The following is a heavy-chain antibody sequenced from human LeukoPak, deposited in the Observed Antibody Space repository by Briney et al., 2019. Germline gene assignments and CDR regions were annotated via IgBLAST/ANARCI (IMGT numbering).Heavy chain of an antibody. Sequence: GGSLRLSCTASEFTFSTYWMHWVRQSPGKGLVWLSRINRDGSTINYADSVKGRFTISRDNAKNTLYLQMDSLRAEDTAVYYGTRESVVVATASLGYWGLGTLVTVSS. CDR2: INRDGSTI. CDR3: TRESVVVATASLGY. CDR1: EFTFSTYW. V-gene: IGHV3-74*01. D-gene: IGHD2-2*01. J-gene: IGHJ4*02.